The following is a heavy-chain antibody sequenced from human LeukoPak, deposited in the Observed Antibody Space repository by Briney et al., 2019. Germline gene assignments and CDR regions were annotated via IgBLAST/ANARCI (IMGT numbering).Heavy chain of an antibody. J-gene: IGHJ3*02. Sequence: NPGGSLRLSCAVSGFTFSSYWMSWVRQAPGKGLEWVANIKQDGSEKYYVDSVKGRFTISRDNAKNSLYLQMNSLRAEDTAVYYCASFIARYAFDIWGQGTMVTVSS. V-gene: IGHV3-7*01. CDR2: IKQDGSEK. CDR3: ASFIARYAFDI. D-gene: IGHD6-13*01. CDR1: GFTFSSYW.